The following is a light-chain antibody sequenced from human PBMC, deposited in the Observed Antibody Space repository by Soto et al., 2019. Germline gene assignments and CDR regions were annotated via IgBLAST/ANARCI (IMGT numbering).Light chain of an antibody. J-gene: IGKJ1*01. V-gene: IGKV3-20*01. CDR1: QSVSNNY. Sequence: EIVLTQSPGTLSLSPGERATLSCRASQSVSNNYLAWYQQKPGQAPRLLIYGASNRPTGIPDRFSGSGSGTDFPLTISRLEPEDFVVYYCQQYGNSPWTFGQGTKVEIK. CDR3: QQYGNSPWT. CDR2: GAS.